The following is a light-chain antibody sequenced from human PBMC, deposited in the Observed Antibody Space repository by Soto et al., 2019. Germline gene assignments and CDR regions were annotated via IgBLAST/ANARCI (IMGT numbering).Light chain of an antibody. CDR2: HAS. CDR3: QQYNFWPPLT. CDR1: QSGNSN. Sequence: EIVMTQSPATLSVSPGERATLSCRASQSGNSNLAWYRQKPGQAPRLLISHASTRATGVPARFSGSGSVTEFTLTISSLQSEDSVIYYCQQYNFWPPLTFGGGTKVEIK. J-gene: IGKJ4*01. V-gene: IGKV3-15*01.